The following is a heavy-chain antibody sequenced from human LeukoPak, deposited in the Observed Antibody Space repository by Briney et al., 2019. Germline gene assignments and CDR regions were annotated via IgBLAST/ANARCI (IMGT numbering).Heavy chain of an antibody. J-gene: IGHJ6*03. V-gene: IGHV1-46*01. CDR2: INPSGGST. D-gene: IGHD1-14*01. Sequence: ASVKVSCKASGYTFTSYYMHWVRQAPGQGLEWMGIINPSGGSTSYAQKFQGRVTMTRDTSTSTVYMELSSLRSEDTAVYYCARETTRMNYYYYMDVWGKGTTVTVSS. CDR3: ARETTRMNYYYYMDV. CDR1: GYTFTSYY.